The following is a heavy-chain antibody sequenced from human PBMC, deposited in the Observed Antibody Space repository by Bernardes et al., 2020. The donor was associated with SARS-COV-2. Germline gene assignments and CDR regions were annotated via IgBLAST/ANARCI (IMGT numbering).Heavy chain of an antibody. D-gene: IGHD3-9*01. J-gene: IGHJ4*02. V-gene: IGHV3-48*02. CDR2: ISSSSSTI. Sequence: GGSLRLSCAASGFTFSSYSMNWVRQAPGKGLEWVSYISSSSSTIYYADSVKGRFTISRDNAKNSLYLQMNSLRDEDTAVYYCAREGLRYFDWLLDYWGQGTLVTVSS. CDR3: AREGLRYFDWLLDY. CDR1: GFTFSSYS.